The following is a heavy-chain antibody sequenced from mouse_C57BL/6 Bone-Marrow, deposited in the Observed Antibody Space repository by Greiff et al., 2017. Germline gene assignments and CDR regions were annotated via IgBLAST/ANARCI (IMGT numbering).Heavy chain of an antibody. CDR3: ARSKNWVCWFAY. D-gene: IGHD4-1*01. Sequence: QVQLQQSGAELVRPGTSVKVSCKASGYAFTSYLIEWVKQRPGQGLEWIGVINPGSGGTNYNEKFKGKATLTADKSSSTAYMQLSSLTSEDSAVYSCARSKNWVCWFAYWGQGTLVTVSA. J-gene: IGHJ3*01. V-gene: IGHV1-54*01. CDR1: GYAFTSYL. CDR2: INPGSGGT.